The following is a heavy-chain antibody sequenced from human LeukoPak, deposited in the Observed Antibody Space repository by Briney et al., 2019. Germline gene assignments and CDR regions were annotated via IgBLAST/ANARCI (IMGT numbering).Heavy chain of an antibody. Sequence: SETLSLTCAVYGGSFSGYYWSWIRQPPGKGLEWIGEINHSGSTNYNPSLKSRVTISADTSKNQFSLKLSSVTAADTAMYYCARQAVASYDNYFDPWGQGTLVTVSS. CDR3: ARQAVASYDNYFDP. D-gene: IGHD6-19*01. CDR2: INHSGST. J-gene: IGHJ5*02. V-gene: IGHV4-34*01. CDR1: GGSFSGYY.